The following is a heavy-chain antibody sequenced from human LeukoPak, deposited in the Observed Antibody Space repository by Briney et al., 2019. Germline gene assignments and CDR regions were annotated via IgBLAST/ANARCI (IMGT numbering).Heavy chain of an antibody. CDR3: AHYYDFWSGLDY. CDR1: GFSLSTSGVG. V-gene: IGHV2-5*01. J-gene: IGHJ4*02. Sequence: SGPTLVKPTQTLTLTCTFSGFSLSTSGVGVGWIRQPPGKALEWLALIYWNDDKRYSPSLKSRLTITKDTSKNQVVLTMTNMDPVDTATYYCAHYYDFWSGLDYWGQGTLVTVSS. D-gene: IGHD3-3*01. CDR2: IYWNDDK.